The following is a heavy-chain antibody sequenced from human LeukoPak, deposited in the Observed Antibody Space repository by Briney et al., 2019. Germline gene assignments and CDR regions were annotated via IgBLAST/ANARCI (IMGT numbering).Heavy chain of an antibody. CDR2: IHYTGST. D-gene: IGHD2-15*01. Sequence: SETLSLTCTVSGGSITSSYWSWIRQSPGKGLEWIGYIHYTGSTNYNPSLKSRVTISVDTSKNQFSLKLSSVTAADTAVYYCARDNVRNCSGGSCYFNWFDPWGPGTLVTVSS. V-gene: IGHV4-59*01. CDR3: ARDNVRNCSGGSCYFNWFDP. CDR1: GGSITSSY. J-gene: IGHJ5*02.